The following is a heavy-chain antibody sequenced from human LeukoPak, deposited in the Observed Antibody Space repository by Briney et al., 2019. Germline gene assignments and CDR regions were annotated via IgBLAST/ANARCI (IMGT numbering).Heavy chain of an antibody. V-gene: IGHV3-23*01. CDR3: AKDVQKYSGSHYGDFDY. CDR2: ISRGGGA. CDR1: GFTYSSYA. Sequence: GGSLRLSCAASGFTYSSYAMSWVRQAPGKGLEWVSAISRGGGAYYADSVEGRFTISRDDAKNTLYLQMNSLRAEDTAVYYCAKDVQKYSGSHYGDFDYWGQGTLVTVSS. J-gene: IGHJ4*02. D-gene: IGHD1-26*01.